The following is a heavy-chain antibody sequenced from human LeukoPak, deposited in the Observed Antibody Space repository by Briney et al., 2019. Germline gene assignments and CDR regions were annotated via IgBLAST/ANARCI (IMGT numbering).Heavy chain of an antibody. CDR2: ISYDGSNK. D-gene: IGHD6-19*01. Sequence: GGSLRLSCAASGFTFSSYGMHWVRQAPGKGLEWVAVISYDGSNKYYADSVKGRFTISRDNSKNTLYLQMNSLRSDDTAVYYCARNSHGYSSGWLQFNFDYWGQGTLVTVSS. V-gene: IGHV3-30*03. CDR1: GFTFSSYG. J-gene: IGHJ4*02. CDR3: ARNSHGYSSGWLQFNFDY.